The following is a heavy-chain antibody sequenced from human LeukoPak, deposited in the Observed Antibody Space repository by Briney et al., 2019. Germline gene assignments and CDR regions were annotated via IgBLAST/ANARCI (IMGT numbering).Heavy chain of an antibody. Sequence: SETLSLTCSVSGGSISNYYWSWIRQPPEKRLEWIGYVSYSGSTKYNLSPRNRLTMSIDTSKNQFSLKLNSVTTADTAVYYCARDVDGGNYWYFDLWGRGTLVTVSS. V-gene: IGHV4-59*01. CDR1: GGSISNYY. CDR3: ARDVDGGNYWYFDL. D-gene: IGHD4-17*01. J-gene: IGHJ2*01. CDR2: VSYSGST.